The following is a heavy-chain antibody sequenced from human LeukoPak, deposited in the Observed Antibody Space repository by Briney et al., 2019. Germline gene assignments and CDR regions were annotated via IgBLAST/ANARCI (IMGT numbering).Heavy chain of an antibody. V-gene: IGHV4-30-4*08. D-gene: IGHD3-22*01. CDR1: GGSISSGDYY. CDR2: VYYSGST. J-gene: IGHJ4*02. CDR3: ARGEATYYYDSSGYPWLDY. Sequence: SQTLSLTCTVSGGSISSGDYYWSWIRQPPGKGLEWIGYVYYSGSTYYNPSLKSRVTISVDTSKNQFSLKLSSVTAADTAVYYCARGEATYYYDSSGYPWLDYWGQGTLVTVSS.